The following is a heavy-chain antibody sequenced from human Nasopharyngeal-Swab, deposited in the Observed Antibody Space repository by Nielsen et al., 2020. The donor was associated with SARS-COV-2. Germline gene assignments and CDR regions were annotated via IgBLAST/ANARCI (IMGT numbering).Heavy chain of an antibody. V-gene: IGHV3-72*01. D-gene: IGHD1-1*01. J-gene: IGHJ3*02. CDR1: GFTFSDHY. CDR2: TRNKANSYTT. CDR3: ARGGNWNVGAFDI. Sequence: GESLKISCAASGFTFSDHYMDWVRQAPGKGLEWVGRTRNKANSYTTEYAASVKGRFTIPRDDSKNSLYLQMNRLKTEDTAVYYCARGGNWNVGAFDIWGQGTMVTVSS.